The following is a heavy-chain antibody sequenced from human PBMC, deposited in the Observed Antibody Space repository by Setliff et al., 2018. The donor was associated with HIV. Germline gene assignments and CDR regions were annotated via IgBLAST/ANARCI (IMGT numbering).Heavy chain of an antibody. D-gene: IGHD6-6*01. J-gene: IGHJ2*01. CDR2: ISHSGRT. Sequence: SETLSLTCAVSGGYISSTNWWSWVRQPPGKGLEWIGEISHSGRTNYNPSLKSRVTISVDTSKNQFSLKLSSVTAADTAVYYCARSVARDYWYFGHWGRGTLVTVSS. CDR3: ARSVARDYWYFGH. CDR1: GGYISSTNW. V-gene: IGHV4-4*02.